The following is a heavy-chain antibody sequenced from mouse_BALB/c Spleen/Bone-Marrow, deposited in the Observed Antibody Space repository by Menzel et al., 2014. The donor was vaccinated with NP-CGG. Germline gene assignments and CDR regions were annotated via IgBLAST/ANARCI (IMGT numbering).Heavy chain of an antibody. Sequence: EVKLVESGGGLVQPGGSLRLSCATSGFTFTDYYMNWVRQPPGKALEWLGFIRNKANGYTTEYSASVKGRFTISRDNSQSILYLQMNPLRAEDSATYYCARDSRSTVSHFDYWGQGTTLTDPS. CDR2: IRNKANGYTT. D-gene: IGHD1-1*01. J-gene: IGHJ2*01. CDR1: GFTFTDYY. CDR3: ARDSRSTVSHFDY. V-gene: IGHV7-3*02.